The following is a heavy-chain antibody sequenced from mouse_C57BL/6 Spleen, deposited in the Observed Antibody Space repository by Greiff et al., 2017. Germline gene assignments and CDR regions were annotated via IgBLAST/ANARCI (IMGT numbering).Heavy chain of an antibody. D-gene: IGHD2-3*01. Sequence: VQLQQPGAELVPPGASVTLSCQASGYPFTSYWMHWLQQSPGRRLEWIGRIDPNSGGTKYNEKFKSKATLTVDKPSSTAYMQLSSLTSEDSAVYYCARQGDGYYGYYAMDYWGQGTSVTVSS. CDR3: ARQGDGYYGYYAMDY. V-gene: IGHV1-72*01. J-gene: IGHJ4*01. CDR1: GYPFTSYW. CDR2: IDPNSGGT.